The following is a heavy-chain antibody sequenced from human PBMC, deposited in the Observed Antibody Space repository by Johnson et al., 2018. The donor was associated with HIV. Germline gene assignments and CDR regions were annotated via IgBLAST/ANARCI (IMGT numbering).Heavy chain of an antibody. Sequence: QVQLVESGGGVVQPGRSLRLSCAASGFTFSSYGMHWVRQAPGKGLEWVAVIWYDGSNKYYADSVKGRFTISRDNSKNTLYLQMNSLRAEDMAVYYCARRLWFRNLYDAFDIWGRGTIVTVSS. D-gene: IGHD3-10*01. CDR2: IWYDGSNK. V-gene: IGHV3-33*01. CDR3: ARRLWFRNLYDAFDI. J-gene: IGHJ3*02. CDR1: GFTFSSYG.